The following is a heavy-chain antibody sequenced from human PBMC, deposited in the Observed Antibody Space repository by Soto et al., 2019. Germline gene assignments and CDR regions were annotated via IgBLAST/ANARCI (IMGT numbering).Heavy chain of an antibody. CDR1: GYTFTSYG. J-gene: IGHJ4*02. Sequence: QVQLVQSGAEVKKPGASVKVSCKASGYTFTSYGISWVRQAPGQGLEWMGWISAYNGNTNYAQKLQGRVTMTTDTSTSTADMELRSLSSDDTAVYYCARDRGVVVAAAGHFDYWGQGTLVTVSS. V-gene: IGHV1-18*01. CDR3: ARDRGVVVAAAGHFDY. CDR2: ISAYNGNT. D-gene: IGHD2-15*01.